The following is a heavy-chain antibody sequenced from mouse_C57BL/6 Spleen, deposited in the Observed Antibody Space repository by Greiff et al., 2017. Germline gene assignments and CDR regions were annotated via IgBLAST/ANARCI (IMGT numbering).Heavy chain of an antibody. CDR3: TRDPY. Sequence: VKLQESGAELVRPGASVTLSCKASGYTFTDYEMHWVKQTPVHGLEWIGAIDPETGGTAYNQKFKGKAILTADKSSSTAYMELRSLTSEDSAVYYCTRDPYWGQGTTLTVSS. J-gene: IGHJ2*01. CDR2: IDPETGGT. CDR1: GYTFTDYE. V-gene: IGHV1-15*01.